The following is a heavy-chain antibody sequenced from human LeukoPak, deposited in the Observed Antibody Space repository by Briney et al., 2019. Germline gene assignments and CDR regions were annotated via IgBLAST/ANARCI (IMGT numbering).Heavy chain of an antibody. CDR2: IYYSGST. CDR3: ARQPYYDILTGYEPFDY. D-gene: IGHD3-9*01. Sequence: SETLSLTCTVSGGSISSSSYYWGWIRQPPGEGLEWIGSIYYSGSTYYNPSLKSRVTISVDTSKNQFSLKLSSVTAADTAVYYCARQPYYDILTGYEPFDYWGQGTLVTVSS. CDR1: GGSISSSSYY. J-gene: IGHJ4*02. V-gene: IGHV4-39*01.